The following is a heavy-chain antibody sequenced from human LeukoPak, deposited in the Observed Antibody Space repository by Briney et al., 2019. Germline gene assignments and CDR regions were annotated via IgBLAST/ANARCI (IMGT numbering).Heavy chain of an antibody. D-gene: IGHD1-26*01. CDR3: ARRVPVGPPDF. V-gene: IGHV5-51*01. CDR1: GYSFTTYW. CDR2: IYHGDSDT. J-gene: IGHJ4*02. Sequence: AESLKISCKVSGYSFTTYWIVWVRQMSGKGLEYMGIIYHGDSDTKYSPSFQGQVTMSVDKAISTAYLQWSSLKSSDTAIYYCARRVPVGPPDFWGQGTLVTVSS.